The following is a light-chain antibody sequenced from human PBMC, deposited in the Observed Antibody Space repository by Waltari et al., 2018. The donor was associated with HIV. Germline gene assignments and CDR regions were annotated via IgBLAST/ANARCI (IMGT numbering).Light chain of an antibody. CDR2: DNY. J-gene: IGLJ2*01. CDR1: TSNIGNNY. CDR3: GTWDTSLNAGV. Sequence: QSVLTQPPSVSAAPGQKVTISCSGSTSNIGNNYVFWYQHLPGPVPKHLIYDNYDRPSGIPDRFAGSKSCTSATLGITGLQTGDEADYYCGTWDTSLNAGVFGGGTKLTVL. V-gene: IGLV1-51*01.